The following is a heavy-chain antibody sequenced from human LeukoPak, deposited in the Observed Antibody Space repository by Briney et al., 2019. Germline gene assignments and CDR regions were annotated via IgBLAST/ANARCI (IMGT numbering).Heavy chain of an antibody. D-gene: IGHD4-23*01. CDR2: IYYSGST. CDR1: GGSISSYY. Sequence: SETLSLTCTVSGGSISSYYWSWIRQLPGKGLEWIGYIYYSGSTNYNPSLKSRVTISVDTSKNQFSLKLSSVTAADTAVYYCARGTDYGGNSYDYWGQGTLVTVSS. CDR3: ARGTDYGGNSYDY. V-gene: IGHV4-59*01. J-gene: IGHJ4*02.